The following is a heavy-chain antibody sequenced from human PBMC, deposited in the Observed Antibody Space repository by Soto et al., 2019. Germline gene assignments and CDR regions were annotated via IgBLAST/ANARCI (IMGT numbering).Heavy chain of an antibody. CDR1: GFSLSTSGVG. Sequence: QITLKESGPTLVKPTQTLTLTCTFSGFSLSTSGVGVGWIRQPPGTALEWLARIYWDDDKRYSPSPKSRLTSTKDTSKNEVVLTMASMDPVDAATYYCAHMGSRWSEDYWGQGTLVSVSS. CDR3: AHMGSRWSEDY. J-gene: IGHJ4*02. D-gene: IGHD6-13*01. V-gene: IGHV2-5*02. CDR2: IYWDDDK.